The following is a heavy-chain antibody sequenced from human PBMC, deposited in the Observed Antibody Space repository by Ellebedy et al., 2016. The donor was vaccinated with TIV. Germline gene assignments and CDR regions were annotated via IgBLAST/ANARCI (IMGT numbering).Heavy chain of an antibody. J-gene: IGHJ4*02. CDR3: AKAAFGGVIVFDY. CDR1: GFTFSSYG. CDR2: IWYDGSNK. D-gene: IGHD3-16*02. Sequence: GESLKISCAASGFTFSSYGMHWVRQAPGKGLEWVALIWYDGSNKNYADSVKGRFTISRDNSKNTLDLQMNSLRAEDTAVYYCAKAAFGGVIVFDYWGQGTLVTVSS. V-gene: IGHV3-33*06.